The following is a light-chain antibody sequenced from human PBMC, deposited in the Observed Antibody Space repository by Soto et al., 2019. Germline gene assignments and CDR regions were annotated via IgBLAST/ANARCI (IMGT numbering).Light chain of an antibody. CDR2: GAS. J-gene: IGKJ5*01. CDR3: QQYGSSLAIT. V-gene: IGKV3-20*01. CDR1: QSVSSSY. Sequence: EIVLTPSPGTLSLSPVERATLSCRASQSVSSSYLAWYQQKPGQAPRLLIYGASSRATGIPDRFSGSGSGTDFTLTISRLEPEDFAVYYCQQYGSSLAITFGQGTRLEIK.